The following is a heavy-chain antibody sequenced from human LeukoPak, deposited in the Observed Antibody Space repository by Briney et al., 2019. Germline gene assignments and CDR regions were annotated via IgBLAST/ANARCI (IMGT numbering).Heavy chain of an antibody. Sequence: GGSLRLSSAGSRFTFSSYAMSWVRQAPGKGLKWVSAISGSGASTYYADSVNGRFTICRDNFKNTLYLEMNSLRAEDTAVYYCAMGGDGAAAGNYYYYYMDVWGKGTTVTVSS. CDR1: RFTFSSYA. D-gene: IGHD6-13*01. V-gene: IGHV3-23*01. CDR2: ISGSGAST. CDR3: AMGGDGAAAGNYYYYYMDV. J-gene: IGHJ6*03.